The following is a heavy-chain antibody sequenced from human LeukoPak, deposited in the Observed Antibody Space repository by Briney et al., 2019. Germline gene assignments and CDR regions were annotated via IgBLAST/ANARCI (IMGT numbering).Heavy chain of an antibody. V-gene: IGHV3-53*01. CDR1: EFTVSSNY. J-gene: IGHJ4*02. CDR3: AREQPPGIYFDY. CDR2: IYSGGNT. D-gene: IGHD6-13*01. Sequence: GGSLRLSCAASEFTVSSNYMSWVRQAPGKGLEWVSIIYSGGNTYYADSVKARFTISRDNSKNTVYLQVNSLRAEDTAVYYCAREQPPGIYFDYWGQGTPVTVSS.